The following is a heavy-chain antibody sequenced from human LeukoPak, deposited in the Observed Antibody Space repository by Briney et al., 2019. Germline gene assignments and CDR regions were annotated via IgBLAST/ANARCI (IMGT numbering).Heavy chain of an antibody. CDR2: IYYSGST. CDR1: GGSISSYY. V-gene: IGHV4-59*01. D-gene: IGHD2-8*01. CDR3: ARALLPSNYTNGVCPDYYYYGMDV. Sequence: SETLSLTCTVSGGSISSYYWSWIRQPPGKGLEWIGYIYYSGSTNYNPSLKSRVTISVDTSKNQFSLKLSSVTAADTAVYYCARALLPSNYTNGVCPDYYYYGMDVWGQGTTVTVSS. J-gene: IGHJ6*02.